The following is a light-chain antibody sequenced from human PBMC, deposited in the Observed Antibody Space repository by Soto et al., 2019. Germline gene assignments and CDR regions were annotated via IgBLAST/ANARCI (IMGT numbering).Light chain of an antibody. J-gene: IGLJ1*01. V-gene: IGLV2-23*02. CDR2: EVS. CDR1: SSDVGSYNL. CDR3: CSYAGSSTYV. Sequence: QSVLTQPASVSGSPGQSITISCTGNSSDVGSYNLVSWYQQHPGKAPKLMIYEVSKRPSGVSNRFSGSKSGNTASLTISGLQAEDEADYYCCSYAGSSTYVFGTGTKVTV.